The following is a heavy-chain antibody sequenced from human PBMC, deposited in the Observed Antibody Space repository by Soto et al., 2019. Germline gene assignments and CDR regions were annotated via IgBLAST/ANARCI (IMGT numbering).Heavy chain of an antibody. CDR2: INPSGST. D-gene: IGHD6-19*01. CDR3: ARVPVAGTSSFDY. CDR1: GGSFSGYY. Sequence: QVQLQQWGAGLLKPSETLSLTCAVYGGSFSGYYWSWIRQPPGKGLEWIGEINPSGSTNYNPSLKSRVTLSVDTSKNQFSLKLSSVTAADTAVYYCARVPVAGTSSFDYWGQGTLVTVSS. V-gene: IGHV4-34*01. J-gene: IGHJ4*02.